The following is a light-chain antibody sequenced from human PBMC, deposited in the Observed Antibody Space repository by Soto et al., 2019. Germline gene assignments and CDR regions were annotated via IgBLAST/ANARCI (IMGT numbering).Light chain of an antibody. CDR3: SSYTSSSTPNDV. CDR1: SSDVGGYNY. CDR2: DVS. J-gene: IGLJ1*01. V-gene: IGLV2-14*01. Sequence: QSVLTQPASVSGSPGQSITISCTGTSSDVGGYNYVSWYQQHPGKATKLMIYDVSNRPSGVSNRFSGSKSGNTASLTISGLQVEDEADYYCSSYTSSSTPNDVFGTGTKVTVL.